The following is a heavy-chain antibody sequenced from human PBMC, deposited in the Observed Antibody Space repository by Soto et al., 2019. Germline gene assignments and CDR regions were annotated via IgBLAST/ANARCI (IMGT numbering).Heavy chain of an antibody. Sequence: QVQLVESGGGVVQSGRSLRLSCVASGFTFSHYAMYWVRQAPGKGLEWVALISFDGSSEYYADSVKGRFTISRDNSKNTLYWRVNSLRREETAVYDCSKSPTSRGWSLGGYWGLGTLVTVSS. CDR2: ISFDGSSE. CDR1: GFTFSHYA. CDR3: SKSPTSRGWSLGGY. J-gene: IGHJ4*02. D-gene: IGHD6-19*01. V-gene: IGHV3-30*18.